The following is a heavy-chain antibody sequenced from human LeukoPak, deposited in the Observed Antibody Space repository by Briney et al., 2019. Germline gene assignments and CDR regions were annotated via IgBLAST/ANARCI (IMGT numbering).Heavy chain of an antibody. J-gene: IGHJ2*01. V-gene: IGHV4-4*07. CDR3: ARDYRVNLVGYCYFDL. CDR1: GDSISDYY. D-gene: IGHD3-16*02. CDR2: IYSDGAT. Sequence: PSETLSLTCTVSGDSISDYYWTWIRQPAGKGPEWMGHIYSDGATDYNPFLRGRVTMSVDTSKNQFSLNLRSVTAADTAVYYCARDYRVNLVGYCYFDLWGRGTAVIVSS.